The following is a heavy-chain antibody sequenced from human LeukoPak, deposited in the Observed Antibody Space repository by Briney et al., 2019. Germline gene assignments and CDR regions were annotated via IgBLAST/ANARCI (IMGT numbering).Heavy chain of an antibody. D-gene: IGHD3-22*01. J-gene: IGHJ4*02. CDR3: ARATDTYYYDSSGRGAGRFDY. V-gene: IGHV4-34*01. CDR2: INHSGST. Sequence: SETLSLTCAVYGGSFSGYYWSWIRQPPGKGLEWIGEINHSGSTNYNPSLKSRVTISVDTSKNQFSLKLSSVTAADTAVYYCARATDTYYYDSSGRGAGRFDYWGQGTLVTASS. CDR1: GGSFSGYY.